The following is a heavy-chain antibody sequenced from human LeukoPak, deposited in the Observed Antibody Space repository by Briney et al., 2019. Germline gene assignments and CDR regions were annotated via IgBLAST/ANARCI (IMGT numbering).Heavy chain of an antibody. Sequence: PSETLSLTCAVYGGSFSGYYWSWIRQPPGKGLEWIGEINHSGSTNYNPSLKSRVTISVDTSKNQFSLKLSSVTAADTAVYYCARGRGAYYYDSIGYYYVRGYFDYWGQGTLVTVSS. CDR2: INHSGST. D-gene: IGHD3-22*01. J-gene: IGHJ4*02. CDR3: ARGRGAYYYDSIGYYYVRGYFDY. V-gene: IGHV4-34*01. CDR1: GGSFSGYY.